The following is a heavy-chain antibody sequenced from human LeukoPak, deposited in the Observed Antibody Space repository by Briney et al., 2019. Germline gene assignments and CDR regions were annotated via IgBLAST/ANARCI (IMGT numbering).Heavy chain of an antibody. V-gene: IGHV3-23*01. Sequence: GGSLRLSCAASGFTFSSYAMSWVRQAPGKGLEWVSGISGSGGGTYYADSVKGRFTISRDNSKNTLYLQMNSLRAEDTAVYYCAKAYTRVVIIPYYFDYWGQGTLVTVSS. CDR1: GFTFSSYA. J-gene: IGHJ4*02. CDR3: AKAYTRVVIIPYYFDY. CDR2: ISGSGGGT. D-gene: IGHD3-3*01.